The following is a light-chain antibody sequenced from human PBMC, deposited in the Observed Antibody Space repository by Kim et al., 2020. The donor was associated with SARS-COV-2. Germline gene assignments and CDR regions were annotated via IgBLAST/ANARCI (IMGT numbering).Light chain of an antibody. CDR1: NSNIGVNY. J-gene: IGLJ2*01. CDR2: KNN. Sequence: ELTQPPSASGTPGQRVTISCSGANSNIGVNYAYWYQQLPGTAPKLLIYKNNQRPSGVTDRFSGSKSGTSASLAISGLRSEDEAEYFCAAWDDRLNLVFGGGTKVTVL. V-gene: IGLV1-47*01. CDR3: AAWDDRLNLV.